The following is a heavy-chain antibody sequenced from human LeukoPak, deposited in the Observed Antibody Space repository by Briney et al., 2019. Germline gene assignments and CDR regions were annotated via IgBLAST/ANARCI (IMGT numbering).Heavy chain of an antibody. CDR2: ISWNSGSI. Sequence: GRSLRLSCAASGFTFDDYAVHWVRQAPGKGLEWVSGISWNSGSIGYADSVKGRFTISRDNAKNSLYLQMNSLRAEDMALYYCAKGIKYYYDSSGIDYWGQGTLVTVSS. J-gene: IGHJ4*02. CDR1: GFTFDDYA. V-gene: IGHV3-9*03. CDR3: AKGIKYYYDSSGIDY. D-gene: IGHD3-22*01.